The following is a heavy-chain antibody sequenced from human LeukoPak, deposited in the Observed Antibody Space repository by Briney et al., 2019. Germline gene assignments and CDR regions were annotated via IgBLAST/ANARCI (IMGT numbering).Heavy chain of an antibody. J-gene: IGHJ5*02. CDR2: IYYSGST. CDR1: GGSIRSSSYY. D-gene: IGHD2-2*01. Sequence: SETLSLTCSVSGGSIRSSSYYWGWIRQPPGKGLEWIGSIYYSGSTYYNPSLKSRVTISVDTSKNQFSLKLSSVTAADTAVYYCARADIVVVPAGIARRLNWFDPWGQGTLVTVSS. V-gene: IGHV4-39*07. CDR3: ARADIVVVPAGIARRLNWFDP.